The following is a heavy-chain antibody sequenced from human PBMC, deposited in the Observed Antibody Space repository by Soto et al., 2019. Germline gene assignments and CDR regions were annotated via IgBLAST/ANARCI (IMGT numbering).Heavy chain of an antibody. CDR3: ASSSLYGMDV. V-gene: IGHV4-30-4*01. CDR2: IYHSGNT. J-gene: IGHJ6*02. CDR1: SGSISSSYYY. Sequence: SETRSLTCSVASGSISSSYYYWGWGRQHPGNGLEYIGNIYHSGNTYSNPSLKSRLIISIDTSKNQFSLKVGSVTAADTAVYYCASSSLYGMDVWGQGTTVTVSS.